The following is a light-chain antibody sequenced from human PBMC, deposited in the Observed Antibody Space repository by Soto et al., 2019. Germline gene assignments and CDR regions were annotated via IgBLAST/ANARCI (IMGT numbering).Light chain of an antibody. J-gene: IGLJ2*01. V-gene: IGLV1-40*01. CDR2: GDN. CDR1: SSNIGSDYH. CDR3: QSYDSTFHVV. Sequence: QSVLTQPPSVSGAPGQRVTISCTGSSSNIGSDYHVHWYRQFPGTVPKLLIYGDNNRPSGVPDRFSGSKSGTSASLAIAGLQAEDEAEYYCQSYDSTFHVVFGGGTKVTVL.